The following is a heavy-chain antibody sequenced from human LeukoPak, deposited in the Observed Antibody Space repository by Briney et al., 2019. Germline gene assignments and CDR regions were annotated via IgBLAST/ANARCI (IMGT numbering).Heavy chain of an antibody. D-gene: IGHD7-27*01. J-gene: IGHJ4*02. Sequence: SETLSLTCAVYGGSFSTYYWSWIPQSPGKALEWIAEINHRGDTNYNQSVKSRVTKSVDTSKNQFSLKVRSLTAANTAVYYCARGRTISETGYFDYWGQGTLVTVSS. CDR2: INHRGDT. CDR3: ARGRTISETGYFDY. V-gene: IGHV4-34*01. CDR1: GGSFSTYY.